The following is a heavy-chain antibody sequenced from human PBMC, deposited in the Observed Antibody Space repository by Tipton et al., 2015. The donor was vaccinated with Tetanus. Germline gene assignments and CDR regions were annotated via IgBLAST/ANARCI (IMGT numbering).Heavy chain of an antibody. CDR1: GYMFSSHW. J-gene: IGHJ3*01. Sequence: QLVQSGAEVKQPGESLKISCKGSGYMFSSHWIGWVRQVPGKGLEWLGTIYPGDSYSTYSPSFEGQVTISVDRSIDTAYLQWSSLKASDTGIYFCARPLTAVAFGGFAFDVWGQGTLVTVSS. CDR2: IYPGDSYS. V-gene: IGHV5-51*01. CDR3: ARPLTAVAFGGFAFDV. D-gene: IGHD3-16*01.